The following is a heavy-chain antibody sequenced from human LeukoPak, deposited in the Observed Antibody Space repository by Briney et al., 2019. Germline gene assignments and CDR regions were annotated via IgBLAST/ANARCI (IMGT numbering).Heavy chain of an antibody. CDR3: ARGVDCSGGSCYSGYYYYMDV. D-gene: IGHD2-15*01. V-gene: IGHV4-59*01. CDR2: IYYSGGT. CDR1: GGSISSYY. J-gene: IGHJ6*03. Sequence: SETLSLTCTVSGGSISSYYWSWIRQPPGKGLEWIGYIYYSGGTNYNPSLKSRVTISVDTSKNQFSLKLSSVTAADTAVYYCARGVDCSGGSCYSGYYYYMDVWGKGTTVTISS.